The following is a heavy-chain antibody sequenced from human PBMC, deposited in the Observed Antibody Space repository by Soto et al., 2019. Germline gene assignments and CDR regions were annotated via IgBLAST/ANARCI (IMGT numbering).Heavy chain of an antibody. CDR3: ARKPDVATAKVGGGYVFDV. J-gene: IGHJ3*01. V-gene: IGHV4-4*02. Sequence: QVQLQESGPGLVKPSGTLSLTCAASSGSIFTTNWWSWVRQSPGRGLQWIGDIYHSGSPKYNPSLKIRVSISIDKSKDRVVLNLTSVTAADPAAYYCARKPDVATAKVGGGYVFDVWGQGTRVTVSS. D-gene: IGHD3-16*01. CDR1: SGSIFTTNW. CDR2: IYHSGSP.